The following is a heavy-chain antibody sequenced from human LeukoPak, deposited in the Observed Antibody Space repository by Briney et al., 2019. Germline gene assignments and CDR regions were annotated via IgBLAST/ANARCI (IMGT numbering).Heavy chain of an antibody. J-gene: IGHJ4*02. CDR3: ARDPATLGLSLDY. D-gene: IGHD3-22*01. V-gene: IGHV3-21*01. CDR2: ISSSRSYI. Sequence: GGPLRLSCAASGFTFSRYSMHWVRQAPGKGLEWVSSISSSRSYIYYADSVKGRFTISRENAKNSLYLQMNSLRAEDTAVYYCARDPATLGLSLDYWGQGTLVTVSS. CDR1: GFTFSRYS.